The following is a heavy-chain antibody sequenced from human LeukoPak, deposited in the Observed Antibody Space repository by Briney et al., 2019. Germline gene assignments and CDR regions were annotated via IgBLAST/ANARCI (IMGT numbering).Heavy chain of an antibody. CDR3: AISTMVRGVIPDAFDI. V-gene: IGHV1-18*01. CDR1: GYTFTSYG. J-gene: IGHJ3*02. CDR2: ISAYNGNT. D-gene: IGHD3-10*01. Sequence: GASVKVSCKPSGYTFTSYGISWVRQAPGQGLEWMGWISAYNGNTNYAQKLQGRVTMTTDTSTCTAYMELRSLRSDDTAVYYCAISTMVRGVIPDAFDIWGQGTMVTVSS.